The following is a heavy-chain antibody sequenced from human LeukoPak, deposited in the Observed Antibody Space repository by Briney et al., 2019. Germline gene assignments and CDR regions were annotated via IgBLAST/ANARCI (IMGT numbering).Heavy chain of an antibody. CDR2: IYYSGST. V-gene: IGHV4-59*01. Sequence: RSETLSLTCTVSGGSISSYYWSWIRQPPGRGLEWIGYIYYSGSTNYNPSLKSRVTISVDTSKNQFSLKLSSVTAADTAVYYCARDAWSGYPGDAFDIWGQGTMVTVSS. CDR3: ARDAWSGYPGDAFDI. CDR1: GGSISSYY. J-gene: IGHJ3*02. D-gene: IGHD3-3*01.